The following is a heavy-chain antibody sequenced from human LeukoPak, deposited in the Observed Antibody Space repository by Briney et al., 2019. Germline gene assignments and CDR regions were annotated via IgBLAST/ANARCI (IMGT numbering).Heavy chain of an antibody. J-gene: IGHJ3*02. CDR1: GYTFTSYD. CDR2: MNPNSGNT. Sequence: GASVKVSCKASGYTFTSYDINWVRQSTGQGLEWMGWMNPNSGNTGYAQKFQGRVTLTRTTSLRTAYMELSSLRSEDTAVYYCARGLLRYFDWSDAFDIWGQGTMVTVSS. CDR3: ARGLLRYFDWSDAFDI. V-gene: IGHV1-8*01. D-gene: IGHD3-9*01.